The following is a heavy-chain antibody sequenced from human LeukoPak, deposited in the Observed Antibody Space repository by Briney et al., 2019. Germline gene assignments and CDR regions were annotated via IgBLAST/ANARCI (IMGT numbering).Heavy chain of an antibody. CDR2: ISDSGGRT. Sequence: GGSLRLSCAVSGITLSNYGMSWVRQAPGKGLEWVAGISDSGGRTNYADSVKGRFTISRDNPKNTLILQMNSLRAEDTAVYYCAKDRSTMTERYFDYWGQGTLVTVSS. D-gene: IGHD3-22*01. CDR3: AKDRSTMTERYFDY. CDR1: GITLSNYG. J-gene: IGHJ4*02. V-gene: IGHV3-23*01.